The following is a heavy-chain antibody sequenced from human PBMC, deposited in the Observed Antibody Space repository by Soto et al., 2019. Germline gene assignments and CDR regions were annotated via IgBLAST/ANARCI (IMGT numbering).Heavy chain of an antibody. CDR3: ARSQDTAMPDYYYYGMDV. CDR2: IYYTGST. Sequence: SXTLSLTCAVSGYSITRSNWWGWIRQPPCKGLEWIGYIYYTGSTYYNPSLKSRVTMSVDTSKNQVSLKLRSVTAVDTAVYYCARSQDTAMPDYYYYGMDVWGQGTTVTVSS. CDR1: GYSITRSNW. J-gene: IGHJ6*02. V-gene: IGHV4-28*01. D-gene: IGHD5-18*01.